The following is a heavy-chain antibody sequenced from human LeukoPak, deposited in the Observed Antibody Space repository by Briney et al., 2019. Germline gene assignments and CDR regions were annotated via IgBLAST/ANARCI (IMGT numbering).Heavy chain of an antibody. Sequence: SETLSLTCTVSGGSVSSGSYYWSWIRQPPGKGLEWIGYIYYSGSTNYNPSLRSRVTISVDTSRNQFSLKLSSVTAADTAVYYCARSFGSGSYFFDYWGQGTLVTVSS. CDR1: GGSVSSGSYY. CDR2: IYYSGST. V-gene: IGHV4-61*01. D-gene: IGHD3-10*01. J-gene: IGHJ4*02. CDR3: ARSFGSGSYFFDY.